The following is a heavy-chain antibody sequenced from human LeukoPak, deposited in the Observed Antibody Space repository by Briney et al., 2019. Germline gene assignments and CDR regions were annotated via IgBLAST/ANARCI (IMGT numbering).Heavy chain of an antibody. V-gene: IGHV1-2*02. CDR3: ARAGRALNWFDH. CDR2: INPNSGST. Sequence: ASVTVSCKASGYTFTGHYMHWVRQAPGQGLKWMGWINPNSGSTNYAQKFQGRVTMTRDTSISTAYMELSRLRSDDTAVYYCARAGRALNWFDHWGQGTLVTVSS. CDR1: GYTFTGHY. J-gene: IGHJ5*02.